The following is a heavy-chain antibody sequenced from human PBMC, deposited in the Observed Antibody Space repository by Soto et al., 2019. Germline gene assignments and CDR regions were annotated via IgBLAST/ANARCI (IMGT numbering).Heavy chain of an antibody. CDR3: ASFSLYYYDSSGLLDY. Sequence: SETLSLTCTVSGGSVSSGSYYWSWIRQPPGKGLEWIGYIYYSGSTNYNPSLKSRVTISVDTSKNQFSLKLSSVTAADTAVYYCASFSLYYYDSSGLLDYWGQGTLVTVSS. D-gene: IGHD3-22*01. V-gene: IGHV4-61*01. CDR1: GGSVSSGSYY. J-gene: IGHJ4*02. CDR2: IYYSGST.